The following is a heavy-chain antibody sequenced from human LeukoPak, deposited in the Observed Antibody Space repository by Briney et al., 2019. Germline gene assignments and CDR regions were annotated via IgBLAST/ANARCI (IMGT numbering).Heavy chain of an antibody. V-gene: IGHV3-48*03. CDR3: ARERGETTVGRYYYYGMDV. Sequence: GGSLRLSCAASGFTFSSYEMNWVRQAPGKGLGGVSYISSSGSTIYYADSVKGRFTISRDNAKNSLYLQTNSLRAEDTAVYYCARERGETTVGRYYYYGMDVWGQGTTVTVSS. D-gene: IGHD3-16*01. J-gene: IGHJ6*02. CDR2: ISSSGSTI. CDR1: GFTFSSYE.